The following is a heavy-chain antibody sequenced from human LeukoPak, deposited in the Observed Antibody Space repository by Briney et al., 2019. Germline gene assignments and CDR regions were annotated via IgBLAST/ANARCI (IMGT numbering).Heavy chain of an antibody. Sequence: SETLSLTCTVSGGSINSYYWSWIRQPPGKGLEWIGYIYYSGSTNYNPSLKSRVTISVDTSRNQFSLKLSAVTAADTAVYYCASGRVRGYCSSTSCPQAYNFDYWGQGTLVTVSP. D-gene: IGHD2-2*01. CDR3: ASGRVRGYCSSTSCPQAYNFDY. CDR1: GGSINSYY. CDR2: IYYSGST. V-gene: IGHV4-59*01. J-gene: IGHJ4*02.